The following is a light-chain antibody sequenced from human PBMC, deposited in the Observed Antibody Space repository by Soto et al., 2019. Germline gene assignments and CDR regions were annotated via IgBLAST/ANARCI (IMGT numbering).Light chain of an antibody. CDR1: QAISNN. V-gene: IGKV1-33*01. Sequence: DIQMTQSPSSLSASVGDRVTITCQAIQAISNNVNWYQQKPVKAPKVLIYDSSTLAAGVPSRFSGSGSGTDLDLTISGLQTEDFATYSCQHYDTLPLPVDTFSHGTKLEI. CDR3: QHYDTLPLPVDT. CDR2: DSS. J-gene: IGKJ2*01.